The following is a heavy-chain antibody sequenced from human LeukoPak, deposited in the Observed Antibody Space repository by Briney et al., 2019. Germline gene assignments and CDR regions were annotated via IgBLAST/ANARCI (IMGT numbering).Heavy chain of an antibody. J-gene: IGHJ4*02. Sequence: ASVKLSCKASGYTFTSYDINWVRQATGQGLEWMGWMNPNSGNTGYAQKFQGRVTMTRNTSISTAYMELSSLRSEDTAVYYGARGRWAYYYDSSGYKYWGQGTLVTVSS. CDR3: ARGRWAYYYDSSGYKY. CDR1: GYTFTSYD. CDR2: MNPNSGNT. V-gene: IGHV1-8*01. D-gene: IGHD3-22*01.